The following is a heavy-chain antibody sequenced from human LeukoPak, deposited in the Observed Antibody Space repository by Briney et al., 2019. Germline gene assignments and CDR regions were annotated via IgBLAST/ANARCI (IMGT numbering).Heavy chain of an antibody. Sequence: GGSRRLSCTASGFTFSSYSMNWVRQAPGKGLEWVALLSGDETYIDYTDSVKGRFTISRDTSKNTLFLQMNSLRADDTAIYYCAKAAVYSRNWTPFDDWGQGTLVTVSS. D-gene: IGHD6-13*01. CDR3: AKAAVYSRNWTPFDD. J-gene: IGHJ4*02. CDR1: GFTFSSYS. CDR2: LSGDETYI. V-gene: IGHV3-30*18.